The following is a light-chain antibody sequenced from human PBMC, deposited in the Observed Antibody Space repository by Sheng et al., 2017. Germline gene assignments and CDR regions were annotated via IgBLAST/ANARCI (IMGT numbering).Light chain of an antibody. V-gene: IGLV2-23*02. Sequence: QSALTQPASVSGSPGQSITISCTGTSRDVGNYNLISWYQQHPGKVPKLIIFEVTKRPSGVSSRFSGSKSGNTASLTISGLQAEDEADYYCQSYDSSLSGLVVFGGGTKLTVL. CDR3: QSYDSSLSGLVV. CDR1: SRDVGNYNL. J-gene: IGLJ2*01. CDR2: EVT.